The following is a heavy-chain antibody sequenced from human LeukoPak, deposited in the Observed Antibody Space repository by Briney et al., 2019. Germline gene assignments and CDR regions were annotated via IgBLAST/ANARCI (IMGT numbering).Heavy chain of an antibody. CDR1: GFTFSSYA. V-gene: IGHV3-30-3*01. CDR3: ARDHATYYYDSSGYGY. CDR2: ISYDGSNK. Sequence: GGSLRLSCAASGFTFSSYAMHWVRQAPGKGLEWVAVISYDGSNKYYADSVKGRFTISRDNSKNTLYLQMNSLRAEDTAVYYCARDHATYYYDSSGYGYWGQGTLVTVSS. D-gene: IGHD3-22*01. J-gene: IGHJ4*02.